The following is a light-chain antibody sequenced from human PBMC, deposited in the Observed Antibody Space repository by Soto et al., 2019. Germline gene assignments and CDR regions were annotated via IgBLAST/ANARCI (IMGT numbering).Light chain of an antibody. CDR3: QQYYNYPLT. CDR2: GAS. V-gene: IGKV1-17*01. Sequence: DIQMTQSPSSLSASVGDRVTITCRASQGIGNDLGWYQQKPGKAPKRLIYGASNLQSGVPSRFSGSEFGTEFTLTISGLQPEDSATYYCQQYYNYPLTFGGGTKVEVK. J-gene: IGKJ4*01. CDR1: QGIGND.